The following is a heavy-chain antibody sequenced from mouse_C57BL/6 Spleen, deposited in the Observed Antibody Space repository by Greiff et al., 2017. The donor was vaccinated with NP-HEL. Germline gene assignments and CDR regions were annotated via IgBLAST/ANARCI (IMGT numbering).Heavy chain of an antibody. Sequence: VQLQQPGAELVKPGASVKLSCKASGYTFTSYWMHWVKQRPGQGLEWIGMIHLNSGSTNYNEKFKSKATLTVDKSSSTAYMQLSSLTSEDSAVYYCARSIPLYYAMDYWGQGTSVTVSS. CDR1: GYTFTSYW. CDR3: ARSIPLYYAMDY. CDR2: IHLNSGST. V-gene: IGHV1-64*01. D-gene: IGHD5-1-1*01. J-gene: IGHJ4*01.